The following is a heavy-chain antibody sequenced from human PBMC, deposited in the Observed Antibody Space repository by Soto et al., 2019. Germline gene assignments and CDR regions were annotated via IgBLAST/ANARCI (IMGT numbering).Heavy chain of an antibody. Sequence: SETLSLTCAVYGGSFSGYYWNWIRQPPGKGLEWIGEINHSGSTNYNPSLKSRVTISVDTSKNQFSLRLSSVTAADTAVYYCARGYGSNFDYWGQGTLVTVSS. CDR3: ARGYGSNFDY. D-gene: IGHD6-19*01. CDR2: INHSGST. J-gene: IGHJ4*02. CDR1: GGSFSGYY. V-gene: IGHV4-34*01.